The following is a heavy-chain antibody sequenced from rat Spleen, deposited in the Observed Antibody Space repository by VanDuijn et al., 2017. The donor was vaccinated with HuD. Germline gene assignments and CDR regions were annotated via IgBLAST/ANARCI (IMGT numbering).Heavy chain of an antibody. D-gene: IGHD4-3*01. CDR2: ITPGGDNS. V-gene: IGHV5S23*01. Sequence: EVQLVESGGGLVQPGRSLKLSCVASGFTFSDYAMAWVRQAPTKGLEWVASITPGGDNSYYRDSVMGRFTISRDNAKNTLYLQMNSLRSEDTATYYCARRFDFDYWGQGVMVTVSS. CDR3: ARRFDFDY. CDR1: GFTFSDYA. J-gene: IGHJ2*01.